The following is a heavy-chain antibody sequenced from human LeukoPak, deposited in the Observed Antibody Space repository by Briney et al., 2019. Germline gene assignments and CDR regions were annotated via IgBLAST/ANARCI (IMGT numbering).Heavy chain of an antibody. CDR3: AYGSGSYQYYFDY. CDR1: GFTFSSYA. J-gene: IGHJ4*02. Sequence: PGGSLRLSCAASGFTFSSYAMSWVRQAPGKGLEWVSAISGSGGSTYYADSVKGRFTISRDNSKNTLYLQMNSLRAEDTAVYYCAYGSGSYQYYFDYWGQGTLVTVSS. V-gene: IGHV3-23*01. D-gene: IGHD3-10*01. CDR2: ISGSGGST.